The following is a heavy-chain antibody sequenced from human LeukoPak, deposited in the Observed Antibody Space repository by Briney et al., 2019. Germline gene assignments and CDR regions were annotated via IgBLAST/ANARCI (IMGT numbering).Heavy chain of an antibody. CDR2: IYPADSDT. CDR3: ARQASSWRFDY. V-gene: IGHV5-51*01. D-gene: IGHD6-13*01. CDR1: GYSFNGYW. J-gene: IGHJ4*02. Sequence: GESLKISCRGSGYSFNGYWIGWVRQMPGKGLEGMGIIYPADSDTRYNPSFQGQVTLSVDKSISTAYLQWSSLKATDTAMYYCARQASSWRFDYWGQGTLVTVSS.